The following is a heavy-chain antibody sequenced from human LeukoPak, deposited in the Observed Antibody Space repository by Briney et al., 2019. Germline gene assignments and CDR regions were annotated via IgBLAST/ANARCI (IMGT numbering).Heavy chain of an antibody. CDR2: IIPIFGTA. Sequence: SVKVSCKASGGTSSSYAISWVRQAPGQGLEWMGGIIPIFGTANYAQKFQGRVTITADESTSTAYMELSSLRSEDTAVYYCARWAYYYDSSGYYFDYWGQGTLVTVSS. CDR1: GGTSSSYA. CDR3: ARWAYYYDSSGYYFDY. D-gene: IGHD3-22*01. V-gene: IGHV1-69*13. J-gene: IGHJ4*02.